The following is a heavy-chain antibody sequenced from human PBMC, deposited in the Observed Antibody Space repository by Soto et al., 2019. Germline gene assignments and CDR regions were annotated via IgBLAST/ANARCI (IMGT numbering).Heavy chain of an antibody. Sequence: EVQLVESGGGLVQPGGSLRLSCAASGFTFSSYWMHWVRQAPGKGLVWVSRINSDGSSTSYADSVKGRFTISRDNAKNTLVLRMNRQRAEDAAVYSCARGLPRGIGRTSCGMGVGGQGSTVTVS. D-gene: IGHD2-2*01. J-gene: IGHJ6*02. CDR1: GFTFSSYW. CDR2: INSDGSST. V-gene: IGHV3-74*01. CDR3: ARGLPRGIGRTSCGMGV.